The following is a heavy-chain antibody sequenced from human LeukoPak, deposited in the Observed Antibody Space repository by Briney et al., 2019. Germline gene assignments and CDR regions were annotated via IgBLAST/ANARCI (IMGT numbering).Heavy chain of an antibody. D-gene: IGHD6-13*01. CDR1: GGTFSSYA. Sequence: GASVKVSCKASGGTFSSYAISWVRQAPGQGLEWMGGIIPIFGTANYAQKFQGRVTITADKSTSTAYMELSSLRPEDTAVYYCAGSSSWYNPWFDPWGQGTLVTVSS. J-gene: IGHJ5*02. V-gene: IGHV1-69*06. CDR3: AGSSSWYNPWFDP. CDR2: IIPIFGTA.